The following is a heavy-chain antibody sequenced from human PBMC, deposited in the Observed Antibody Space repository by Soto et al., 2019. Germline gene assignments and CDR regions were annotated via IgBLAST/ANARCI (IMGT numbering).Heavy chain of an antibody. V-gene: IGHV3-30*18. CDR3: AKDQPNIYCSGGSCSKSYFQH. D-gene: IGHD2-15*01. CDR1: GFTFSSYG. CDR2: ISYDGSNK. Sequence: GGSLRLSCAASGFTFSSYGMHWVRQAPGKGLEWVAVISYDGSNKYYADSVKGRFTISRDNSKNTLYLQMNSLRAEDTAVYYCAKDQPNIYCSGGSCSKSYFQHWGQGTLVTVSS. J-gene: IGHJ1*01.